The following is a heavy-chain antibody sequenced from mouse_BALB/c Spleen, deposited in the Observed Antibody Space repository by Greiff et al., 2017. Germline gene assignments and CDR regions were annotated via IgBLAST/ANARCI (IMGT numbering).Heavy chain of an antibody. CDR3: TRGGYGTLDY. J-gene: IGHJ2*01. Sequence: LQQPGSELVRPGASVTLSCKASGYTFTSYWMHWVKQRHGQGLEWIGNIYPGSGSTNYDEKFKSKGTLTVDTSSSTAYMHLSSLTSEDSAVYYCTRGGYGTLDYWGQGTTLTVSS. CDR2: IYPGSGST. V-gene: IGHV1S22*01. CDR1: GYTFTSYW. D-gene: IGHD2-1*01.